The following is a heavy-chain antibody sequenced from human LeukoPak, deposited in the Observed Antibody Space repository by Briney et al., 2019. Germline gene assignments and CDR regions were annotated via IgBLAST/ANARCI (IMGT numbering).Heavy chain of an antibody. CDR3: TTTTTVELSYLDAFDI. J-gene: IGHJ3*02. CDR1: GFTFSNAW. D-gene: IGHD4-23*01. Sequence: PGGSLRLSCAASGFTFSNAWMSWVRQAPGKGLEWVGRIKSKTDGGTTDYAAPVKGRFTISRDDSKNTLYLQMNSLKTEDTAVYYCTTTTTVELSYLDAFDIWGQGTMVTVSS. V-gene: IGHV3-15*01. CDR2: IKSKTDGGTT.